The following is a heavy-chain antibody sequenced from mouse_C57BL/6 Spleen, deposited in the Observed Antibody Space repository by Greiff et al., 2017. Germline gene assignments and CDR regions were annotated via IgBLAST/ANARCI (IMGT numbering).Heavy chain of an antibody. CDR1: GYTFTSYW. CDR3: ARDGSSLYWYFDV. D-gene: IGHD1-1*01. Sequence: QVQLQQPGTKLVKPGASVKLSCKASGYTFTSYWMHWVKQRPGQGLEWIGNINPSNGGTNYNEKFKSKATLTVDKTSSTAYMQLSSLTSEDSAVYYCARDGSSLYWYFDVWGTGTTVTVSS. J-gene: IGHJ1*03. V-gene: IGHV1-53*01. CDR2: INPSNGGT.